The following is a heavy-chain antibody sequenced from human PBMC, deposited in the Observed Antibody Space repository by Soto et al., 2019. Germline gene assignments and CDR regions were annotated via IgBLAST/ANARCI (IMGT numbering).Heavy chain of an antibody. J-gene: IGHJ5*02. D-gene: IGHD6-6*01. V-gene: IGHV1-69*13. CDR2: IIPIFGTA. CDR1: GGTFSSYA. Sequence: SVKVSCKXSGGTFSSYAISWVRQAPGQGLEWMGGIIPIFGTANYAQKFQGRVTITADESTSTAYMELSSLRSEDTAVYYCARGAVAPRPKLIWFDPWGQGTLVTVSS. CDR3: ARGAVAPRPKLIWFDP.